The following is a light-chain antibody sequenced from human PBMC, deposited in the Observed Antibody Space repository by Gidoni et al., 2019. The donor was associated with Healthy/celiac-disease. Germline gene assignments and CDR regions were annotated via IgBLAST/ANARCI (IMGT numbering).Light chain of an antibody. Sequence: EIVMTQSPATLSVSPGERATLSCWASQSVSSNLAWYQQKPGQAPRLLIYGASTRATGIPARFSGSGSGTEFTLTISSLQSEDFAVYYCQQYDNWPRTFGQETKVEIK. CDR2: GAS. CDR1: QSVSSN. CDR3: QQYDNWPRT. J-gene: IGKJ1*01. V-gene: IGKV3-15*01.